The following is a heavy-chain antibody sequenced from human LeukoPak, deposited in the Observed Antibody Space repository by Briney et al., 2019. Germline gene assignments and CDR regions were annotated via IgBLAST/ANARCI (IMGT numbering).Heavy chain of an antibody. J-gene: IGHJ4*02. V-gene: IGHV5-51*01. CDR3: ARGIAEAAVTKFDY. Sequence: GESLKISCKGSGYSFTNYWIGWVRQMPGKGLEWMGIIYPGDSDTRYSPSFQGQVTISADKSISTAYLQWSSLKASDIAIYYCARGIAEAAVTKFDYWGQGTLVAVSS. D-gene: IGHD6-13*01. CDR2: IYPGDSDT. CDR1: GYSFTNYW.